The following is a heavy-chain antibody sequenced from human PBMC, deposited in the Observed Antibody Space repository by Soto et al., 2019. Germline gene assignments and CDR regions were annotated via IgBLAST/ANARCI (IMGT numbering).Heavy chain of an antibody. D-gene: IGHD3-16*01. CDR2: KNPNSDNT. CDR3: ARERGGGCFDY. Sequence: QVQLVQSGAEVKKPGASVKVSCKASGYTFTSYDINWVRQATGQGLEWMGWKNPNSDNTGYAQKLQGRLTMTRNTPISTAYMELSSLRPKDTAVDYGARERGGGCFDYWGQGILVTVSS. V-gene: IGHV1-8*01. CDR1: GYTFTSYD. J-gene: IGHJ4*02.